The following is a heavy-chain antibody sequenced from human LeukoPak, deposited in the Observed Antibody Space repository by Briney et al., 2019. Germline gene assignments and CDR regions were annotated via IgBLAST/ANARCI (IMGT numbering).Heavy chain of an antibody. J-gene: IGHJ6*02. CDR1: GDSVSSNSAA. V-gene: IGHV6-1*01. CDR2: TYYRSKWYS. Sequence: SQTLSLTCAISGDSVSSNSAAWNWIRQSPSRGLEWLGRTYYRSKWYSDYAVSVKSRITINPDTSKNQFSLQLNSVTPEDTAVYYCARFTARAVAGIYYYYGMDVWGQGTTVTVSS. D-gene: IGHD6-19*01. CDR3: ARFTARAVAGIYYYYGMDV.